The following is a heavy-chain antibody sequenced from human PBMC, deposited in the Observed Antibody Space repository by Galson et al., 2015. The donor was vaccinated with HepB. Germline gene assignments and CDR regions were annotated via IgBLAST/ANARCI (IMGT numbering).Heavy chain of an antibody. V-gene: IGHV3-30-3*01. CDR3: APPVDTAMAPQFDY. J-gene: IGHJ4*02. CDR1: GFTFSSYA. D-gene: IGHD5-18*01. Sequence: SLRLSCAASGFTFSSYAMHWVRQAPGKGLEWVAVISYDGSNKYYADSVKGRFTISRDNSKNTLYLQMNSLRAEDTAVYYCAPPVDTAMAPQFDYWGQGTLVTVSS. CDR2: ISYDGSNK.